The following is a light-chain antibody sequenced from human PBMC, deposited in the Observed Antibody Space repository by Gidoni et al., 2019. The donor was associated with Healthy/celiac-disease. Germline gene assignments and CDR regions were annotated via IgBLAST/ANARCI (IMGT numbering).Light chain of an antibody. CDR3: QQYYSTPAH. CDR1: QSVLYSSNNKNY. Sequence: DIVMTQSPDSLAVSLGERATINCKPSQSVLYSSNNKNYLAWYQQKPGQPPKLLIYWASTRESGVPDRFSGSGSGTDFTLTISSLQAEDVAVYYCQQYYSTPAHFGGGTKVEIK. CDR2: WAS. J-gene: IGKJ4*01. V-gene: IGKV4-1*01.